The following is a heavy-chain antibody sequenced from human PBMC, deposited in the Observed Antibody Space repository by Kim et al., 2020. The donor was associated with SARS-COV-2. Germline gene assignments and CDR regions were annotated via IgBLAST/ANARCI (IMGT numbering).Heavy chain of an antibody. V-gene: IGHV2-5*02. CDR2: IYWDDDK. Sequence: SGPTLVNPTQTLTLTCTFSGFSLSTSGVGVGWIRQPPGKALEWLALIYWDDDKRYSPSLKSRLTITKDTSKNQVVLTMTNMDPVDTATYYFAHSPPPQAVAANNWFDPWGQGTLVTVSS. J-gene: IGHJ5*02. CDR1: GFSLSTSGVG. CDR3: AHSPPPQAVAANNWFDP. D-gene: IGHD6-19*01.